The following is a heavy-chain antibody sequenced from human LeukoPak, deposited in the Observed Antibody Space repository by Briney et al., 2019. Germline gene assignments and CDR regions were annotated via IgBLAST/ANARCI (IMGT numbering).Heavy chain of an antibody. V-gene: IGHV3-13*01. Sequence: GGSLRLSCTASGFTLGGHDMHWVRQTTGDGLECVAAVSAGHHAFYAGSVKGRFTVSREDAKNSLYLQMNSLRAGDTAVYYCVREARGYHYTYFDYWGQGSLVTVSS. CDR3: VREARGYHYTYFDY. CDR1: GFTLGGHD. D-gene: IGHD5-18*01. CDR2: VSAGHHA. J-gene: IGHJ4*02.